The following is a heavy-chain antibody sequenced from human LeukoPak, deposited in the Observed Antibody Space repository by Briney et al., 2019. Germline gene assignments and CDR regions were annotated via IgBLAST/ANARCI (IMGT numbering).Heavy chain of an antibody. CDR3: ARGKGSESGYDYFLDY. CDR1: GFTFSSYA. V-gene: IGHV3-30-3*01. D-gene: IGHD5-12*01. Sequence: GGSLRLSCAASGFTFSSYAMHWVRQAPGKGLEWVTLFSYDGSSKYYADSVRGRFTISRDNSKNTLYLQMNSLRADDSAVYYCARGKGSESGYDYFLDYWGQGTLVTVSS. J-gene: IGHJ4*02. CDR2: FSYDGSSK.